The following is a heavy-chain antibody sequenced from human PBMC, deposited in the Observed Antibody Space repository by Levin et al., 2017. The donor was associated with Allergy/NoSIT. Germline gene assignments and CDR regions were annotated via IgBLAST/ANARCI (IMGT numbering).Heavy chain of an antibody. Sequence: PGGSLRLSCAASGFTFSNYTMNWVRQAPGKGLAWVSSISSSTTYIYYADSVKGRFTISRDNAKNSLYLQMNSLRAEDTAVYYCARDFEYGFSSRGGDRMSVGWDYYYYGMDVWGQGTTVTVSS. CDR3: ARDFEYGFSSRGGDRMSVGWDYYYYGMDV. V-gene: IGHV3-21*01. J-gene: IGHJ6*02. CDR1: GFTFSNYT. D-gene: IGHD6-6*01. CDR2: ISSSTTYI.